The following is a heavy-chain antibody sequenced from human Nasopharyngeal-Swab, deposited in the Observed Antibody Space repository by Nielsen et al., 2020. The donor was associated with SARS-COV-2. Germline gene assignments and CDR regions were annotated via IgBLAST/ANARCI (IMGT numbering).Heavy chain of an antibody. D-gene: IGHD3-3*01. CDR1: GFTFTDAW. Sequence: GESLKISCAVSGFTFTDAWLSWVRQAPGKGLEWVGRIKSETDGGTTDYAAPLKGRFTTSRDDSKNMLYLQMSGLKTEDTAVYYCTTGLRLYHDFWGRYSNYAMDVWGQGTTVSVSS. J-gene: IGHJ6*02. CDR3: TTGLRLYHDFWGRYSNYAMDV. CDR2: IKSETDGGTT. V-gene: IGHV3-15*01.